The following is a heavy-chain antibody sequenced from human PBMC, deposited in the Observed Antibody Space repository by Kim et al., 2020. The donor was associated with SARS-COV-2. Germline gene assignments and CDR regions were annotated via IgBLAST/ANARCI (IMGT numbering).Heavy chain of an antibody. J-gene: IGHJ4*02. V-gene: IGHV3-23*01. CDR2: IFPSGDST. CDR3: AKHRSPQDRDSNYVHLDY. D-gene: IGHD2-15*01. CDR1: GFTFRSYT. Sequence: GGSLRLSCAASGFTFRSYTMSWVRQAPGKGLEWVSAIFPSGDSTYYAASVKGRFTISRDNSESTLYLQMHSLRVDDTAVYYCAKHRSPQDRDSNYVHLDYWGQGTLVSVSS.